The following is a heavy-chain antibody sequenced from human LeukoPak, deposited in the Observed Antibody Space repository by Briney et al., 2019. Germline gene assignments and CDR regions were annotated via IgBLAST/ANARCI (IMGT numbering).Heavy chain of an antibody. Sequence: PGGSLTLFCAASGFTFSSCSMNWLRQAPGKGLEWVSYISRSSRIIYYADSVKGRFTISRDNAKNSLYLQMNSLRDEDTAVYYCARVNRDCTGGSCAYYYDYWGQGTLVTVSS. CDR3: ARVNRDCTGGSCAYYYDY. J-gene: IGHJ4*02. CDR1: GFTFSSCS. V-gene: IGHV3-48*02. D-gene: IGHD2-15*01. CDR2: ISRSSRII.